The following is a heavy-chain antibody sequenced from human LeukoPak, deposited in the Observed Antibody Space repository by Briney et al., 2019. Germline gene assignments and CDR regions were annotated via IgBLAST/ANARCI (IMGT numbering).Heavy chain of an antibody. D-gene: IGHD3-22*01. V-gene: IGHV5-51*01. J-gene: IGHJ3*02. CDR1: GYSFTSYW. CDR2: IYPGDSDT. CDR3: AMTYYYDSSGYYADAFDI. Sequence: GESLQISCKGSGYSFTSYWIGWVRQMPGKGLEWMGIIYPGDSDTRYSPSFQGQVTISADKSISTAYLQWSSLKASDTAMYYCAMTYYYDSSGYYADAFDIWGQGTMVTVSS.